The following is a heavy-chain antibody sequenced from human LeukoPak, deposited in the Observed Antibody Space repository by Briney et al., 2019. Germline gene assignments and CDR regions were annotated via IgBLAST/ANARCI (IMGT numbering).Heavy chain of an antibody. D-gene: IGHD1-26*01. CDR3: ARDSDGSYTDY. Sequence: GGSLRLSCAASGFTFSSYWMSWVRQAPGRGLEWVANIKEDGSEKYYVDSVKGRFTISRDNAKNSLYLQMNSLRAEDTAVYYCARDSDGSYTDYWGQGTLVTVSS. CDR2: IKEDGSEK. J-gene: IGHJ4*02. CDR1: GFTFSSYW. V-gene: IGHV3-7*01.